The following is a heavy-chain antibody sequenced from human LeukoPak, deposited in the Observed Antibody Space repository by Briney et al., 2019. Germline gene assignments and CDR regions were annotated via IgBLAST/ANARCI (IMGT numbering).Heavy chain of an antibody. CDR2: IKQDGSEK. V-gene: IGHV3-7*01. CDR1: GLSSSNYW. J-gene: IGHJ6*02. D-gene: IGHD1-7*01. CDR3: ASNWNYVRGYGMDV. Sequence: GRSLRLSCAASGLSSSNYWVTWVRQAPGNRLQWVANIKQDGSEKHYVDSVRGRFTISRDNAKNSLYLQMNSLRAEDTAVYYCASNWNYVRGYGMDVWGQGTTVTVSS.